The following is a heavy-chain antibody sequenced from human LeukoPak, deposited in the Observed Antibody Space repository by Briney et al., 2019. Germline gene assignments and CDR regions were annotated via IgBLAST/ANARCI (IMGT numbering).Heavy chain of an antibody. D-gene: IGHD1-26*01. J-gene: IGHJ4*02. CDR1: GGSISIYY. CDR2: IYYSGST. Sequence: SESLSLTCTVSGGSISIYYWSWIRQPPGKGLEWIGYIYYSGSTNYNPSLKSRVTISVDTSKNQFSLKLSSVTAADTAVYYCARVRPSGSYVDLDYWGQGTLVTVSS. CDR3: ARVRPSGSYVDLDY. V-gene: IGHV4-59*01.